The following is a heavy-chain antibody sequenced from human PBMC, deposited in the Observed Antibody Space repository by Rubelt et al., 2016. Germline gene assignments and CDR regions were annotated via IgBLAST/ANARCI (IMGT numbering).Heavy chain of an antibody. CDR2: INPDTGGT. J-gene: IGHJ4*02. V-gene: IGHV1-2*05. CDR3: ASGLDLLASEADY. CDR1: GYTFTDYY. Sequence: QVQLVQSGAGVKKPGASVKVSCKASGYTFTDYYIHWVRQAPGQGLEWMGRINPDTGGTNYAQKFQGRVTMTRDTSIRTAYMELSRLRSDDTVVYYCASGLDLLASEADYWGQANLGTVSS. D-gene: IGHD1-7*01.